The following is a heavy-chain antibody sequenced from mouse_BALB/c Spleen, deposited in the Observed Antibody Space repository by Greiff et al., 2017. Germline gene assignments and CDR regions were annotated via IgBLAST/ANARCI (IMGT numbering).Heavy chain of an antibody. CDR1: GFTFSSYA. Sequence: DVMLVESGGGLVKPGGSLKLSCAASGFTFSSYAMSWVRQTPEKRLEWVASISSGGSNYYSDSVKGRFTISRDNARNILYLQMSSLRSEDTAMYYCARGGDYYDYWGQGTTLTVSS. V-gene: IGHV5-6-5*01. J-gene: IGHJ2*01. CDR2: ISSGGSN. D-gene: IGHD1-1*01. CDR3: ARGGDYYDY.